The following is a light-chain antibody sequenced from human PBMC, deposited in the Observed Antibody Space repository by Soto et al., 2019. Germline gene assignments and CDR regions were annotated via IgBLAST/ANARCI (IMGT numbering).Light chain of an antibody. CDR3: SSYTTTTTSCV. J-gene: IGLJ1*01. CDR2: DVS. Sequence: QSVLTQPASVSGSPGQSITISCTGSSYDVGGYNYVSWYQQYPDKAPTLIIYDVSNRPSGVSTRFSGSKSGNRASLTISGLQAEDEADYYCSSYTTTTTSCVFGTGTKVTVL. V-gene: IGLV2-14*01. CDR1: SYDVGGYNY.